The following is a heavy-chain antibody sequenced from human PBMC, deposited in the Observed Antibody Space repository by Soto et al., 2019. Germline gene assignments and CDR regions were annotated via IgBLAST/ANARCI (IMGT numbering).Heavy chain of an antibody. V-gene: IGHV3-15*01. CDR1: GLTFSNAW. CDR3: TTTMSYYYYYGMDV. CDR2: IKSKTDGGTT. J-gene: IGHJ6*02. Sequence: EVQLVESGGGLVKPGGSLRLSCAASGLTFSNAWMSWVRQAPGKGLEWVGRIKSKTDGGTTDYAAPVKGRFTISRDDSKNTLYLQMNSLKTEDTAVYYCTTTMSYYYYYGMDVWGQGTTVTVSS.